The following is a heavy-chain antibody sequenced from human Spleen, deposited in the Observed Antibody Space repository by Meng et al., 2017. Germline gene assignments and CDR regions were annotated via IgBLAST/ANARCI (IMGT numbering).Heavy chain of an antibody. V-gene: IGHV3-48*03. D-gene: IGHD3-22*01. CDR1: GFTFSSYE. CDR3: ARMDSSGYMGLVDYFYGLDV. J-gene: IGHJ6*02. CDR2: ITTTDGSK. Sequence: GESLKISCAASGFTFSSYEMNWVRQAPGKGLEWVSFITTTDGSKYYADPVKGRFTISRDNAKRSLFLQMKSLRAEDTAVYYCARMDSSGYMGLVDYFYGLDVWGQGTTVTVSS.